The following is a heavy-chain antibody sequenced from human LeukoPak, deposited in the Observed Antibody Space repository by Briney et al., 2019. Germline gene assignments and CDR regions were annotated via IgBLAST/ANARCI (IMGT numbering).Heavy chain of an antibody. CDR2: ISSSGSTI. Sequence: AGGSLRLSCAAPGFTFSSYEMNWVRQAPGKGLEWVSYISSSGSTIYYADSVKGRFTISRDNAKNSLYLQMNGLRAEDTAVYYCARVLRRGYRNNYGMDVWGQGTTVTVSS. J-gene: IGHJ6*02. D-gene: IGHD5-18*01. CDR1: GFTFSSYE. V-gene: IGHV3-48*03. CDR3: ARVLRRGYRNNYGMDV.